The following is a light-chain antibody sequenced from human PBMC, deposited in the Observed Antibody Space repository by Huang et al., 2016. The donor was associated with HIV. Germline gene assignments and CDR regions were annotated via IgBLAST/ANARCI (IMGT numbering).Light chain of an antibody. Sequence: DIQMTQSPSSLSPSVGDRVTITCRASQGISNSLAWYQQNPGKAPKRLLHSTSRLESGVPSRFSGSGSGTYYTLTISSLQPEDFATYYCQQYYSTPTFGQGTKVEIK. J-gene: IGKJ1*01. CDR3: QQYYSTPT. V-gene: IGKV1-NL1*01. CDR2: STS. CDR1: QGISNS.